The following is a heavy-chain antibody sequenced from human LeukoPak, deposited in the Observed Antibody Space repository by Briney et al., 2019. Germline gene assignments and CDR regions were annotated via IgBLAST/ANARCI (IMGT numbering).Heavy chain of an antibody. CDR2: KNPNSGRT. J-gene: IGHJ6*02. D-gene: IGHD4-11*01. CDR1: GYTFTSYD. V-gene: IGHV1-8*01. CDR3: ARGPVTTHGMDV. Sequence: GASVKDSCKASGYTFTSYDINWVRQATGQGLEWMGWKNPNSGRTGLAQKFQGRLTMTMNTAISTAYMELSSLTSEDTAVYYCARGPVTTHGMDVWGQGTTVTVSS.